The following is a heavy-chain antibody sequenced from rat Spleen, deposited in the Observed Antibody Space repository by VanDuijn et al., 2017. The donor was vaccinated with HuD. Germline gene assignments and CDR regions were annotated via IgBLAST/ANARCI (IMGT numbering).Heavy chain of an antibody. D-gene: IGHD1-6*01. V-gene: IGHV3-1*01. CDR3: ATGPRILRIDWFTY. Sequence: EVQLQESGPGLLKPSQSLSLTCSVTGYPITSNYWGWIRKFPGNKMEWIGHIKYSGSTSYNPSLKSRISITRDTSKNQFFLHLNSVTTEDTATYYCATGPRILRIDWFTYWGQGTLVTVSS. CDR2: IKYSGST. J-gene: IGHJ3*01. CDR1: GYPITSNY.